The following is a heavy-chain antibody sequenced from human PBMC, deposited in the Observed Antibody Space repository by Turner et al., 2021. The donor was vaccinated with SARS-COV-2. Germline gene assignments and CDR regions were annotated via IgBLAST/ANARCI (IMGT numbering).Heavy chain of an antibody. CDR2: IGTAGDT. CDR1: GFTFSFYD. Sequence: EVQLVESGGGLVQPGGSLRLPCAASGFTFSFYDMTWVRQATGKGLEWVSAIGTAGDTYYPGSVKGRFTISRENAKNSLYLQMNSLRAGDTAVYYCAREAGITMVRGVIIKPRIFDYWGQGTLVTVSS. V-gene: IGHV3-13*01. J-gene: IGHJ4*02. D-gene: IGHD3-10*01. CDR3: AREAGITMVRGVIIKPRIFDY.